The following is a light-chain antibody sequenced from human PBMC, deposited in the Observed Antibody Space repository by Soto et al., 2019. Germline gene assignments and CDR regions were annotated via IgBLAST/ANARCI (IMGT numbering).Light chain of an antibody. CDR1: QSVGKNF. CDR3: QQYANSPRT. Sequence: ELVLTQSPGTLSLSPGERATLSCRASQSVGKNFLAWYQQKPGQAPRFLIYGASSRATGIPDRFSGSGSGTDFTLTISRLEPEDFAVYYCQQYANSPRTFGQGTKVEIK. J-gene: IGKJ1*01. V-gene: IGKV3-20*01. CDR2: GAS.